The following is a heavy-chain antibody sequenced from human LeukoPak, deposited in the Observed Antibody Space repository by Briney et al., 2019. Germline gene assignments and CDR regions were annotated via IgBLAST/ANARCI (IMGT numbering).Heavy chain of an antibody. CDR1: GVSISSYY. V-gene: IGHV4-4*07. CDR2: IYTTGTT. D-gene: IGHD1-14*01. J-gene: IGHJ3*01. Sequence: KPSETLSLTCTVSGVSISSYYWSWTRQPAGKGLEWIGRIYTTGTTNYNPSLSSRVTMSVDTSNNPFSLQLSPVTAADTAVYYCARYNGRLETFDVWGQGTMVTVSS. CDR3: ARYNGRLETFDV.